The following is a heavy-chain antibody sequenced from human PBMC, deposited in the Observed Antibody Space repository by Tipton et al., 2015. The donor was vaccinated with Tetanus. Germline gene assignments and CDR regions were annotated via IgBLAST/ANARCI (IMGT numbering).Heavy chain of an antibody. V-gene: IGHV3-33*01. Sequence: SLRLSCAASGFIFSSYGIHWVRQAPGKGLEWVAVSWYDGTDKYYADSVKGRFTISRDNSKNTLYLQMNSLRAEDTAVYYCAREADCSGGSCFSGDFDNWGPGTQVPVSS. CDR3: AREADCSGGSCFSGDFDN. CDR2: SWYDGTDK. CDR1: GFIFSSYG. D-gene: IGHD2-15*01. J-gene: IGHJ4*02.